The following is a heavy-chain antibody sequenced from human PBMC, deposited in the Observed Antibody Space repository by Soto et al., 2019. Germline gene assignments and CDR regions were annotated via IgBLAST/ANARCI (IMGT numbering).Heavy chain of an antibody. V-gene: IGHV4-59*01. CDR1: GGSFSSYY. CDR2: IYYSGST. J-gene: IGHJ4*02. Sequence: ASETLSLTCTVSGGSFSSYYWSWIRQPPGKGLEWIGYIYYSGSTNYNPSLKSRVTISVDTSKNQFSLKLSSVTAADTAVYYCARGNYYDSSGYYDYWGQGTLVTVS. D-gene: IGHD3-22*01. CDR3: ARGNYYDSSGYYDY.